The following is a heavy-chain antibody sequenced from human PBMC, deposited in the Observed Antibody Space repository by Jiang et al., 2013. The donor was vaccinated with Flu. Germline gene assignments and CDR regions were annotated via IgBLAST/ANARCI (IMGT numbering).Heavy chain of an antibody. CDR3: AGMVRGVIGAFDI. CDR2: IYYSGST. Sequence: GSGLVKPSQTLSLTCTVSGGSISSGGYYWSWIRQHPGKGLEWIGYIYYSGSTYYNPSLKSRVTISVDTSKNQFSLKLSSVTAADTAVYYCAGMVRGVIGAFDIWGQGTMVTVSS. J-gene: IGHJ3*02. CDR1: GGSISSGGYY. V-gene: IGHV4-31*03. D-gene: IGHD3-10*01.